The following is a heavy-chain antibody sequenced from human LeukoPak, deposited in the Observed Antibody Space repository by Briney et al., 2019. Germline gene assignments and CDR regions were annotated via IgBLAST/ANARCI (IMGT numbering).Heavy chain of an antibody. CDR1: GGTFSSYA. CDR2: IIPIFGTA. J-gene: IGHJ4*02. V-gene: IGHV1-69*13. D-gene: IGHD3-22*01. Sequence: SVKVSCKASGGTFSSYAISWVRQAPGHGLEWMGGIIPIFGTANYAQKFQGRVTITADESTSTAYMELSSLRSEDTAVYYCAIINYYDSRFDYWGQGTLVTVSS. CDR3: AIINYYDSRFDY.